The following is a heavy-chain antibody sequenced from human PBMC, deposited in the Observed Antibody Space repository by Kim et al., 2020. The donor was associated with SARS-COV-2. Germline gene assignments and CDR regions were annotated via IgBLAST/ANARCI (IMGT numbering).Heavy chain of an antibody. CDR1: GFAFSNHG. V-gene: IGHV3-23*01. CDR2: ISANGGLT. Sequence: GGSLRLSCAASGFAFSNHGMSWVRHAPGKGLEWVSSISANGGLTYYADSVKGRFTISRENSKNTLFLLMNSLRVDDTAVYYCAKIGLVGNWYFDLWGRGT. CDR3: AKIGLVGNWYFDL. J-gene: IGHJ2*01. D-gene: IGHD6-19*01.